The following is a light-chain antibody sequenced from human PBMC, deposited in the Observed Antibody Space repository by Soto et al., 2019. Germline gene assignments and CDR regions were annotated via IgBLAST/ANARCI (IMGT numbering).Light chain of an antibody. V-gene: IGKV3-20*01. J-gene: IGKJ1*01. CDR2: ASS. CDR1: QSVSSSY. CDR3: QQYGSSPQT. Sequence: EIVLTQSPGTLSLSPGERATLSCRASQSVSSSYFAWYQQKPGQAPRLLIYASSSRATGIPDRFSGSGSGTDFTLTISRLEPEDFAVYYCQQYGSSPQTFGQGTKVDIK.